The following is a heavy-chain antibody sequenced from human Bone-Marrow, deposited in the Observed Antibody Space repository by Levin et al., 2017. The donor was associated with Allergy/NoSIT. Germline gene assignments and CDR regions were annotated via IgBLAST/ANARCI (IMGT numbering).Heavy chain of an antibody. Sequence: QTLSLTCTFSGFSLSSSPVGVAWIRQPPGKALEWLAVIYWDDDKRYSPSLRSRLTITKDTSKNQVVLTMTNMDPADTATYFCADRDGAGSRGGWETVYVDYWGQGILVTVSS. D-gene: IGHD1-26*01. CDR2: IYWDDDK. J-gene: IGHJ4*02. CDR1: GFSLSSSPVG. CDR3: ADRDGAGSRGGWETVYVDY. V-gene: IGHV2-5*02.